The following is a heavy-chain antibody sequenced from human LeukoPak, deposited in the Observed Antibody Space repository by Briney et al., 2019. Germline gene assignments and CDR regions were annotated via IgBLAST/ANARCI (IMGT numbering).Heavy chain of an antibody. D-gene: IGHD6-19*01. CDR2: INPSGGST. J-gene: IGHJ4*02. CDR1: GYTFTSYY. CDR3: ARVSAEAVAGS. V-gene: IGHV1-46*01. Sequence: ASVKVSCKASGYTFTSYYIHWVRQAPGQGLEWMGIINPSGGSTSYAQKFQGSVTLTRDTSTSTVYMELSGLRSEDTAVYYCARVSAEAVAGSWGQGTLVTVPS.